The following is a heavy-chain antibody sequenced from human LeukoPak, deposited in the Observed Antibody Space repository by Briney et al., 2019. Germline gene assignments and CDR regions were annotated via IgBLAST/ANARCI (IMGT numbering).Heavy chain of an antibody. D-gene: IGHD3-3*01. CDR1: GGSFSGYY. CDR3: ARIRITIFGGRKRNAFDI. V-gene: IGHV4-34*01. J-gene: IGHJ3*02. Sequence: PSETLSLTCAVYGGSFSGYYWSWIRQPPGKGLEWIGEINHSGSTNYNPSLKSRVTISVDTSKNQFSLKLSSVTAADTAVYYCARIRITIFGGRKRNAFDIWGQGTMVTVSS. CDR2: INHSGST.